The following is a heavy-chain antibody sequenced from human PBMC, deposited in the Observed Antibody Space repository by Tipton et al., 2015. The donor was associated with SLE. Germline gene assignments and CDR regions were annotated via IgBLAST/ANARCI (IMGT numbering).Heavy chain of an antibody. J-gene: IGHJ4*02. CDR1: GGSISRSSYY. CDR3: TRVPRYNWNYIAD. V-gene: IGHV4-39*07. CDR2: IYHSGGT. D-gene: IGHD1-7*01. Sequence: GLVKPSETLSLTCTVSGGSISRSSYYWGWIRQPPGKGLEWIGSIYHSGGTYYNLSLKSRVTITVDTSNNKISLKVTSVTAADTAVYHCTRVPRYNWNYIADWGQGTLVSVSS.